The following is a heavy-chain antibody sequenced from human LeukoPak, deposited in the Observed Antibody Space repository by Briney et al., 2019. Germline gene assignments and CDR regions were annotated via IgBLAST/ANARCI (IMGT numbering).Heavy chain of an antibody. J-gene: IGHJ4*02. Sequence: ASVKVSCKASGYTFTGYYMHWVRQAPGQGLEWMGWINPNSGGTNYAQKFQGRVTMTRDTSISTAYMELSRLRSDDTAVYYCARVASGSRGFDYWGQGTLVTASS. CDR3: ARVASGSRGFDY. V-gene: IGHV1-2*02. CDR2: INPNSGGT. D-gene: IGHD1-26*01. CDR1: GYTFTGYY.